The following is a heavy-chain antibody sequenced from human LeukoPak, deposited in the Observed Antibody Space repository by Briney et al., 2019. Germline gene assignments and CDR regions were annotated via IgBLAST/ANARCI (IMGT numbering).Heavy chain of an antibody. CDR2: INHSGST. D-gene: IGHD2-15*01. J-gene: IGHJ3*02. Sequence: SETLSLTCAVHGGSFSGYYWSWIRQPPGKGLEWIGEINHSGSTNYNPSLKSRVTISVDTSKNQFSLKLSSVTAADTAVYYCARQDIVVVVATTGDAFDIWGQGTMVTVSS. CDR3: ARQDIVVVVATTGDAFDI. CDR1: GGSFSGYY. V-gene: IGHV4-34*01.